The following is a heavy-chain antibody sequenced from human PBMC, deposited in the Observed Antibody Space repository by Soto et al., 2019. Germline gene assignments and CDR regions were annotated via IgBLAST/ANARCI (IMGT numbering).Heavy chain of an antibody. V-gene: IGHV1-69*13. J-gene: IGHJ5*02. Sequence: GASVKVSCKASGGTFSSYAISWVRQAPGQGLEWMGGIIPIFGTANYAQKFQGRVTITADESTSTAYMGLSSLRSEDTAVYYCARKDIVVVPAAHPFDPWGQGTLVTVSS. CDR3: ARKDIVVVPAAHPFDP. D-gene: IGHD2-2*01. CDR2: IIPIFGTA. CDR1: GGTFSSYA.